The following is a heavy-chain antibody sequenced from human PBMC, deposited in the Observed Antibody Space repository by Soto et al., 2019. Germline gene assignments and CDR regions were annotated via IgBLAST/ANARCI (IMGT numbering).Heavy chain of an antibody. D-gene: IGHD2-15*01. Sequence: GGSLRLSCAASGFTFSSHSMNWVRQAPGKGLEWVSSISSSSSYIYYADSVKGRFTISRDNAKNSLYLQMNSLRAEDTAVYYCARSRWYCSGGSCYGGDYYFDYWGQGTLVTVPS. CDR3: ARSRWYCSGGSCYGGDYYFDY. V-gene: IGHV3-21*01. CDR2: ISSSSSYI. J-gene: IGHJ4*02. CDR1: GFTFSSHS.